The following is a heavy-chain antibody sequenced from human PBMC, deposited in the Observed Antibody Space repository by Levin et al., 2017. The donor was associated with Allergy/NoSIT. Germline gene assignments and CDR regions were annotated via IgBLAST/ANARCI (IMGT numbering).Heavy chain of an antibody. CDR3: AKVGSV. J-gene: IGHJ4*02. D-gene: IGHD3-16*01. V-gene: IGHV3-23*01. CDR1: GLTFSEYA. Sequence: GGSLRLSCVVSGLTFSEYAMTWVRQAPRKGLEWVSSISASGTTTYYADSVKGRFTISRDNSMNTLNLQMNSLRVEDTAVYYCAKVGSVGGRGALVTVSS. CDR2: ISASGTTT.